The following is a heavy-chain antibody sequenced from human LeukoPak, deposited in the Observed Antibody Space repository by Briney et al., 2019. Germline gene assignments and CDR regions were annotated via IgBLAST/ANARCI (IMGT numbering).Heavy chain of an antibody. CDR2: ISSSAI. Sequence: GGSLRLSCTASGFTFSNYPMNWVRQAPGKGLEWVSYISSSAIYYADSVRGRFTISRDNAKNSLSLQMNSLRADDTAVYYCARDGRIQWELDYWGQGILVTVSP. CDR1: GFTFSNYP. CDR3: ARDGRIQWELDY. J-gene: IGHJ4*02. V-gene: IGHV3-48*01. D-gene: IGHD1-26*01.